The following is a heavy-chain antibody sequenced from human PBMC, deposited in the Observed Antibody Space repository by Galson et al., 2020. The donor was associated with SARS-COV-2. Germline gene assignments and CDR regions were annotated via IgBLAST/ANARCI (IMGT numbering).Heavy chain of an antibody. CDR1: GFTFSSYA. CDR2: ISSNGGST. J-gene: IGHJ4*02. D-gene: IGHD3-22*01. V-gene: IGHV3-64D*06. CDR3: VKDLQAGAGYYDSSGYYYPFDY. Sequence: GGSLRLSCSASGFTFSSYAMHWVRQAPGKGLEYVSAISSNGGSTYYADSVKGRFTISRDNSKNTLYLQMSSLRAEDTAVYYCVKDLQAGAGYYDSSGYYYPFDYWGQGTLVTVSS.